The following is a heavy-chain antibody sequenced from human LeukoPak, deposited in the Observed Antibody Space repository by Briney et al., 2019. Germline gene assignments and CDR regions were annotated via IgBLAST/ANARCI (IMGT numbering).Heavy chain of an antibody. D-gene: IGHD3-10*01. Sequence: ASVKVSCTASGYTFTSYYMHWVRQATGQGLEWMGIINPSGGSTSYAQKFQGRVTMTRDTSTSTVYMELSSLRSEDTAVYYCARDTVRGIDYWGQGTLVTVSS. CDR1: GYTFTSYY. J-gene: IGHJ4*02. V-gene: IGHV1-46*01. CDR2: INPSGGST. CDR3: ARDTVRGIDY.